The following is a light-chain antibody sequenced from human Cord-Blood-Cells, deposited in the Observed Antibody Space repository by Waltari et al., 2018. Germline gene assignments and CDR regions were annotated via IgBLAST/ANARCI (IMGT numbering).Light chain of an antibody. CDR3: QRRSNWPLT. CDR2: DAS. Sequence: EIVLPQSPATLSLSPGERATLSCRASQSVSSYLAWSQQKPGQAPWLLIYDASNRATGIPARVSGSGSGTDFSRTISSREPEDFAVYYCQRRSNWPLTFGGGTTVEIK. V-gene: IGKV3-11*01. CDR1: QSVSSY. J-gene: IGKJ4*01.